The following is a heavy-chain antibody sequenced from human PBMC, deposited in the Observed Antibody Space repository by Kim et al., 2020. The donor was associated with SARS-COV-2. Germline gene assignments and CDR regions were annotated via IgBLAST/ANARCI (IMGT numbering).Heavy chain of an antibody. CDR2: IRDKAYGGTT. D-gene: IGHD5-18*01. Sequence: GGSLRLSCTASGFTFGDYAMAWVRQAPGKGLEWVGFIRDKAYGGTTQYAASVKGRFTISRDDSKSIAYLQMNSLKTADTALYYCTRGLQLDYWGQGTLVT. CDR3: TRGLQLDY. J-gene: IGHJ4*02. V-gene: IGHV3-49*04. CDR1: GFTFGDYA.